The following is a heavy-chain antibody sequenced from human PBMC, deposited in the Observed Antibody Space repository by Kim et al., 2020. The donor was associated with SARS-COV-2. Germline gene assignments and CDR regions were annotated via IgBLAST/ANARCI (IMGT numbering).Heavy chain of an antibody. CDR1: GGSISSSSYY. CDR2: IYYSGST. Sequence: SETLSLTCTVSGGSISSSSYYWGWIRQPPGKGLEWIGSIYYSGSTNYNPSLKSRVTISVDKSKNKFSLKLSSVTAADTAVYYCAGVQRGYRDYAFDIWGQGTMVTVSS. J-gene: IGHJ3*02. D-gene: IGHD5-18*01. V-gene: IGHV4-39*07. CDR3: AGVQRGYRDYAFDI.